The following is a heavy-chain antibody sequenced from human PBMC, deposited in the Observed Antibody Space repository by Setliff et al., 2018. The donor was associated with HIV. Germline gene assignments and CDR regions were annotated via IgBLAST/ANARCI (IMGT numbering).Heavy chain of an antibody. D-gene: IGHD3-10*01. J-gene: IGHJ4*02. CDR2: ISPYNGDT. V-gene: IGHV1-18*01. CDR3: SRDVGVPGRGNALEY. CDR1: GYSFNEYG. Sequence: ASVKVSCKASGYSFNEYGISWVRQAPGQGLEWMGWISPYNGDTRYAQKVQGRVTLTTDTSTNTVYIEVSSLRSDDTAVYYCSRDVGVPGRGNALEYWGQGIPVTVSS.